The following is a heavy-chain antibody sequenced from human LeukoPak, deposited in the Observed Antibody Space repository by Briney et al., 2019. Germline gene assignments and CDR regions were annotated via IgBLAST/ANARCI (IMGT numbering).Heavy chain of an antibody. CDR3: SQRGGP. Sequence: ESGPTLVNPTQTLTLTCTFSGFSLSTSGEAVGWIRQPPGKALECLALIYWNDDKRYGPSLKSRLTITKDTSKNQVVLTMTNMDPVDTATYYCSQRGGPWGQGTLVTVSS. V-gene: IGHV2-5*01. CDR1: GFSLSTSGEA. J-gene: IGHJ5*02. D-gene: IGHD2-15*01. CDR2: IYWNDDK.